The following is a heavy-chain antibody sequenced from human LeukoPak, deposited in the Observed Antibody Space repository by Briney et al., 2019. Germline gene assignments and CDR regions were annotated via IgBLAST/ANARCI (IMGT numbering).Heavy chain of an antibody. CDR2: ISYSGST. CDR1: GGSISSGGYY. Sequence: TLSLTCAVSGGSISSGGYYWSWIRQHPGKGLEWIGYISYSGSTYYNPSLKSRVTISVDTSKTQFSLRLRSVTAADTAVYYCARQRLTSTIDYWGQGTLVTVSS. CDR3: ARQRLTSTIDY. V-gene: IGHV4-31*11. D-gene: IGHD6-25*01. J-gene: IGHJ4*02.